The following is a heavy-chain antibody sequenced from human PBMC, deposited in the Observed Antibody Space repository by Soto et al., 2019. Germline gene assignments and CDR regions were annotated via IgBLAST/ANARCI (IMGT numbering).Heavy chain of an antibody. V-gene: IGHV4-39*01. CDR3: GRVMIGTSRHTDSDY. Sequence: SVTLSLTCSVSGASISSRDYYWGWIRQTPGKGLEWIGNIDYNGVTYYNPSLKSRVTVSKDTSKNQFSLKAASVTAADTAIYYCGRVMIGTSRHTDSDYWGQGTQVTVSS. D-gene: IGHD2-2*01. CDR1: GASISSRDYY. J-gene: IGHJ4*02. CDR2: IDYNGVT.